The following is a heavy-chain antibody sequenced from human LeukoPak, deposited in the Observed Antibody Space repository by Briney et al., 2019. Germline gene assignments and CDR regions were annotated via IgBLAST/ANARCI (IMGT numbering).Heavy chain of an antibody. J-gene: IGHJ5*02. CDR1: GGSISSGNYY. Sequence: SETLSLTCTVSGGSISSGNYYWSWIRQPAGKGLEWIGRIYTSGSTNYNPSLTSRVTISVDTSKNQFSLKLSCVTAADTAVYYCARGVGGYCSGGSCYSAPNWFDPWGQGTLVIVSS. CDR2: IYTSGST. D-gene: IGHD2-15*01. CDR3: ARGVGGYCSGGSCYSAPNWFDP. V-gene: IGHV4-61*02.